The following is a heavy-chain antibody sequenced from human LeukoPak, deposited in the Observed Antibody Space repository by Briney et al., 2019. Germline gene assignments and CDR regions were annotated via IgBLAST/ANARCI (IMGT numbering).Heavy chain of an antibody. CDR2: IKSKTDGGTT. CDR1: GITFSNAW. Sequence: GGSLRLSCAASGITFSNAWMSWVRQAPGKGLEWVGRIKSKTDGGTTDYAAPVKGRFTISRDDLKNSLYLQMNSLKTEDTAVYYCTTGVSASSGYWGLDYWGQGTLVTVSS. V-gene: IGHV3-15*01. CDR3: TTGVSASSGYWGLDY. D-gene: IGHD3-22*01. J-gene: IGHJ4*02.